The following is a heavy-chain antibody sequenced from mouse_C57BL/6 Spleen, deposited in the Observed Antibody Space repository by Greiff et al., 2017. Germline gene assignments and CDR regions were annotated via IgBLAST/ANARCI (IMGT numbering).Heavy chain of an antibody. CDR1: GYSFPGYY. CDR3: ARDSAGYSYDFDY. D-gene: IGHD3-2*02. CDR2: ISPSTGGT. J-gene: IGHJ2*01. V-gene: IGHV1-42*01. Sequence: VQLQQSGPELVKPGASVKISCKASGYSFPGYYMNWVKQSPEKSLEWIGEISPSTGGTTYNQKFKAKATLTVNKSSSTAYMQLKSLTSEDSAVYYCARDSAGYSYDFDYWGKGTTLTVSS.